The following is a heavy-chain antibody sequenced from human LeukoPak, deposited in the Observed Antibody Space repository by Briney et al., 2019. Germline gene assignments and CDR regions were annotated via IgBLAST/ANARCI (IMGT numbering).Heavy chain of an antibody. CDR1: GVTVSSNY. CDR3: ARGSAGYPSDY. CDR2: IYSGGIT. V-gene: IGHV3-66*01. D-gene: IGHD5-12*01. Sequence: GGSLRLSCAASGVTVSSNYMSWVRQAPGKGLEWVSLIYSGGITYYADSVKGRFTTSRDSSKNTLYLQMNSLRAEDTAVYYCARGSAGYPSDYRGQGTLVTVSS. J-gene: IGHJ4*02.